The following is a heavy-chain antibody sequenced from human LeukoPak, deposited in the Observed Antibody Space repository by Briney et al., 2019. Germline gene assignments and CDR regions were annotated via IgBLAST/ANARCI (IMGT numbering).Heavy chain of an antibody. V-gene: IGHV3-30*18. D-gene: IGHD6-13*01. CDR1: GFTFTTND. CDR2: ISSDVNHK. J-gene: IGHJ4*02. CDR3: AKRAAPADAYFDY. Sequence: GGFLRLSCAASGFTFTTNDMFWVRQAPGKGLEWVAVISSDVNHKYYGDSVKGRFTISRDNSKNTVYLQMNSLIPEDTAVYYCAKRAAPADAYFDYWGQGTLVTVSS.